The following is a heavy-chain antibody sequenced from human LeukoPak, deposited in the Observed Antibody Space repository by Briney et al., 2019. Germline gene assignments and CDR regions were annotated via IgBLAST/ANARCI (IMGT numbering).Heavy chain of an antibody. J-gene: IGHJ4*02. CDR1: GFTFSSSW. Sequence: PGGSLRLSCAASGFTFSSSWIHWVRQAPGKGLVWVSRINKDGSVTDYAESVKGRFSISRDNSMNTLYLQMNSLRAEDTAVYYCARDLVRGLIDVREHQDRTYIFDFWGQGTLVTVSS. D-gene: IGHD3-10*01. CDR2: INKDGSVT. CDR3: ARDLVRGLIDVREHQDRTYIFDF. V-gene: IGHV3-74*01.